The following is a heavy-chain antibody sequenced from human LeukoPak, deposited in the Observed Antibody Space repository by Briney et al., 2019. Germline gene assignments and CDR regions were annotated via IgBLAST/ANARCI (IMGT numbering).Heavy chain of an antibody. CDR2: INTDGSST. CDR1: GFEFISYG. J-gene: IGHJ4*01. Sequence: GGSLRLSCAASGFEFISYGVQWVRQAPGKGLVWVSRINTDGSSTSYADSVKGRFTVSRDNAKNTLFLQVNSLRAEDTAVYFCTRELPREVTLDYWGQGTPVTVSS. CDR3: TRELPREVTLDY. V-gene: IGHV3-74*01. D-gene: IGHD2-21*02.